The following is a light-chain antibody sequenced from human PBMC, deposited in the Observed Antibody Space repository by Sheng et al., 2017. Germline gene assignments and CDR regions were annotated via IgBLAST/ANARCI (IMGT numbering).Light chain of an antibody. CDR3: QSADISGSWVI. V-gene: IGLV3-25*03. Sequence: YELTHATLRCLCPHGQTAKITCSGDALPHHYAYWYQQRPGRPLLMIIYKDIERPSGIPERFSASSSRTTVTLTISGVQPEDEADYYCQSADISGSWVIFGGGTRVTVL. CDR2: KDI. J-gene: IGLJ2*01. CDR1: ALPHHY.